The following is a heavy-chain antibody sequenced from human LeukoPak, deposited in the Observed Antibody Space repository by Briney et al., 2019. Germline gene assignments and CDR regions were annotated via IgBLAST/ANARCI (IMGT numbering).Heavy chain of an antibody. CDR2: INHSGST. V-gene: IGHV4-34*01. CDR3: ARGGGLRYFDY. Sequence: SETLSLTCAVYGGSFSGYYWSWIRQPPGKGLEWIGEINHSGSTNYNPSLKSRVTISVDTSKNQFSLKLSSVTAADTAVYYCARGGGLRYFDYWGQGALVTVSS. J-gene: IGHJ4*02. D-gene: IGHD4-17*01. CDR1: GGSFSGYY.